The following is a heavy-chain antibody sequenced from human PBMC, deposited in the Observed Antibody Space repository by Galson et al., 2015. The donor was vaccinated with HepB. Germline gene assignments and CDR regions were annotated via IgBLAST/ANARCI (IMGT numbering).Heavy chain of an antibody. CDR1: GFTFSNFA. V-gene: IGHV3-23*01. CDR3: AKQSLYYFDW. J-gene: IGHJ4*02. Sequence: SLRLSCAASGFTFSNFAMSWVRQAPGKGLEWVSTFTGGGRGASYADSVKGRFTISRDNSKNTLYLQMNSIRAEDTAIYYCAKQSLYYFDWWGQGALVAVSS. CDR2: FTGGGRGA.